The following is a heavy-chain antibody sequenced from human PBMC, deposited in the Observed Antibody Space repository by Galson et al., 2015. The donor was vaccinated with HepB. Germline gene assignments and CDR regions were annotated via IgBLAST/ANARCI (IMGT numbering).Heavy chain of an antibody. D-gene: IGHD2-21*02. CDR2: ISYDGINK. Sequence: SLRLSCAASGFTLSNYAIHWVRQAPGKGLEWVAVISYDGINKYYADSVEGRFTISRDISRNTLYLQMDSLRAEDAAVYYCARACSTGHCYSGALPYYYAMDVWGQGTTVTVSS. CDR3: ARACSTGHCYSGALPYYYAMDV. J-gene: IGHJ6*02. V-gene: IGHV3-30*04. CDR1: GFTLSNYA.